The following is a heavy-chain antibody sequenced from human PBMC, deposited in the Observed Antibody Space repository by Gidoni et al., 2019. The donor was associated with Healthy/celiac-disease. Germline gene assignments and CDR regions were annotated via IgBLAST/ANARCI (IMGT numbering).Heavy chain of an antibody. Sequence: VQLVQSGAEVKKPGASVKVSCKASGYTFTGYYMHWVRQAPGQGLEWMGWINPNSGGTNYAQKFQGWVTMTRDTSISTAYMELSRLRSDDTAVYYCARERYSSGWTYYYYGMDVWGQGTTVTVSS. CDR2: INPNSGGT. CDR1: GYTFTGYY. D-gene: IGHD6-25*01. CDR3: ARERYSSGWTYYYYGMDV. J-gene: IGHJ6*02. V-gene: IGHV1-2*04.